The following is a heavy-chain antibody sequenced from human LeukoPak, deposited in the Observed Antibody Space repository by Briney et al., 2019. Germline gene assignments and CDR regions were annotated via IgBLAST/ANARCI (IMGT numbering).Heavy chain of an antibody. CDR1: GITLSNYG. CDR3: AKRGVVIRVILVGFHKEAYYFDS. Sequence: GGSPRLSCVVSGITLSNYGMSWVRQAPGKGLEWVAGISGSGGGTQYADSVKGRFTISRDNRKNTLYLQMNSLRAEDTAMYFCAKRGVVIRVILVGFHKEAYYFDSWGQGALVTVSS. J-gene: IGHJ4*02. D-gene: IGHD3-22*01. V-gene: IGHV3-23*01. CDR2: ISGSGGGT.